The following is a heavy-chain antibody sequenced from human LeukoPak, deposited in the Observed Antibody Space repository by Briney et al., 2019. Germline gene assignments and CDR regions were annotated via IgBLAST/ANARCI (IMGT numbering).Heavy chain of an antibody. CDR2: INHSGST. CDR1: GGSISSSSYY. J-gene: IGHJ4*02. V-gene: IGHV4-39*07. D-gene: IGHD3-10*01. CDR3: ARRLPYGSGRAFGY. Sequence: SETLSLTCTVSGGSISSSSYYWGWIRQPPGKGLEWIGEINHSGSTNYNPSLKSRVTISVDTSKNQFSLKLSSVTAADTAVYYCARRLPYGSGRAFGYWGQGTLVTVSS.